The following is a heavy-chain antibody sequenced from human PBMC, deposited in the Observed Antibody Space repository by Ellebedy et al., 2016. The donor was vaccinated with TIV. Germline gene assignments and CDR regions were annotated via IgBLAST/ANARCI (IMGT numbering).Heavy chain of an antibody. CDR3: ARDRAGSGWYRYYYGMDV. J-gene: IGHJ6*02. V-gene: IGHV1-18*01. CDR2: ISAYNGNT. D-gene: IGHD6-19*01. Sequence: ASVKVSCXASGGTFSSYAISWVRQAPGQGLEWMGWISAYNGNTNYAQKLQGRVTMTTDTSTSTAYMELRSLRSDDTAVYYCARDRAGSGWYRYYYGMDVWGQGTTVTVSS. CDR1: GGTFSSYA.